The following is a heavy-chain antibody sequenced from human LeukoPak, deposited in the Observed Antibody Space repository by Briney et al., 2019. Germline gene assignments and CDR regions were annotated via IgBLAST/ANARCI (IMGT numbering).Heavy chain of an antibody. J-gene: IGHJ5*02. D-gene: IGHD5-24*01. CDR2: MIPIFGTA. CDR1: GGTFSSYA. V-gene: IGHV1-69*13. CDR3: ARAGDGYSAYKWFDP. Sequence: ASVKVSCKASGGTFSSYAISWVRHAPGQGLELMGGMIPIFGTANYAQKFQGRVTITADESTSTAYMELSSLRSEDTAVYYCARAGDGYSAYKWFDPWGQGTLVTVSS.